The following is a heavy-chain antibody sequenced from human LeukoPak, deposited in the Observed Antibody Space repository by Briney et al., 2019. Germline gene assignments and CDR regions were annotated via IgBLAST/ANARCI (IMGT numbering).Heavy chain of an antibody. V-gene: IGHV3-49*04. CDR3: PLWRKDLTGYYPLDF. CDR1: GFSFGDFA. J-gene: IGHJ4*02. Sequence: PGGSLRLSCSGSGFSFGDFALSWVRQAPGKGLEWIGLIRCQSYGEMTYYAASVKGRFSLSRDNSKSIAYLRMSSLKTEDTAVYYCPLWRKDLTGYYPLDFSGQGTLVSVSS. CDR2: IRCQSYGEMT. D-gene: IGHD3-22*01.